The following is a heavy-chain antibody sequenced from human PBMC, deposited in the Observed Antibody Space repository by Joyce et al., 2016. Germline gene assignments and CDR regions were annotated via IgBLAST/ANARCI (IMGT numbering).Heavy chain of an antibody. CDR3: ASGFNFKGRSFFDY. Sequence: QLQLQESGSGLVKPSQTLSLTCAVSGASVSSGGYSWCWIRQPPGKGLEWIGYIYHNESTYYNPSLKSRVTISVDRSKNQCSLKLASVTAADTAVYYCASGFNFKGRSFFDYWGQGALVTVSS. CDR2: IYHNEST. CDR1: GASVSSGGYS. V-gene: IGHV4-30-2*01. D-gene: IGHD3-10*01. J-gene: IGHJ4*02.